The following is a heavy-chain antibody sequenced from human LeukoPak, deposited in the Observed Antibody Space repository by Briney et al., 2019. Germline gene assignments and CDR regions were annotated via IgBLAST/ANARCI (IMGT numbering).Heavy chain of an antibody. J-gene: IGHJ4*02. CDR1: GFTFSSYW. V-gene: IGHV3-7*01. D-gene: IGHD3-9*01. Sequence: PGGSLRLSCAASGFTFSSYWMSWVRQAPGKGLEWVANIKQDGSEKYYVDSVKGRFTISRDNAKNSLYLQMNSLRAEDTAVYYCARTFGRLVNPYFDYWGQGTLVTVSS. CDR2: IKQDGSEK. CDR3: ARTFGRLVNPYFDY.